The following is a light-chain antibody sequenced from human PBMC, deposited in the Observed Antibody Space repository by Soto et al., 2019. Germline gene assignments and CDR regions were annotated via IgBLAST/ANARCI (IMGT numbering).Light chain of an antibody. V-gene: IGKV1-6*01. J-gene: IGKJ1*01. Sequence: IQVTQSPSSLSASVGDRVAISCRASQDIRNTLAWYQQKPGEAPKLLIFAASNLQSGVPSRFSGSGSVTDFTLAITGLQPEDFATYYCLQYYNFSWTFGQGTKVDI. CDR3: LQYYNFSWT. CDR2: AAS. CDR1: QDIRNT.